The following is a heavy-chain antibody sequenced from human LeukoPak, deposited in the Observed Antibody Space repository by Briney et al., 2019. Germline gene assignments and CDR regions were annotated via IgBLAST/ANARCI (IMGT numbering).Heavy chain of an antibody. J-gene: IGHJ3*02. D-gene: IGHD2-8*01. CDR3: ARVSMGHDAFDI. V-gene: IGHV3-33*01. Sequence: QAGGSLRLSCAASGFTFSSYGMHWVRQAPGKGLGWVAVIWYDGSNKYYADSVKGRFTISRDNSKNTLYLQMNSLRAEDTAVYYCARVSMGHDAFDIWGQGTMVTVSS. CDR2: IWYDGSNK. CDR1: GFTFSSYG.